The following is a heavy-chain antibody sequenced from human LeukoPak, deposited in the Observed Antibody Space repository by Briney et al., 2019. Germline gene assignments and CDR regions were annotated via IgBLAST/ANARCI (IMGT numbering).Heavy chain of an antibody. D-gene: IGHD2-15*01. V-gene: IGHV4-34*01. J-gene: IGHJ4*02. CDR3: ARRPVYCSGGSCYYFDY. CDR2: INHSGST. CDR1: GGSFSGYY. Sequence: PSETLSLTCAVYGGSFSGYYWSWIRQPPGNGLEWIGEINHSGSTNYNPSLKSRVTISVDTSKNQFSLKLSSVTAADTAVYYCARRPVYCSGGSCYYFDYWGQGTLVTVSS.